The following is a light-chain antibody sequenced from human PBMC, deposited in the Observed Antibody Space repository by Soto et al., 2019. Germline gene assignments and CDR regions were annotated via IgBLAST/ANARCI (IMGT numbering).Light chain of an antibody. CDR1: QSISRC. CDR3: QEYNRYST. J-gene: IGKJ1*01. V-gene: IGKV1-5*01. Sequence: DIQMTQSPCTLSTSAGDRVTITCRASQSISRCLVWYQQKPGKAPKLVIYDAFSLEIGVTSRFSGSGSGTEFTLTIGSLQPDEFATYYCQEYNRYSTFGQGTKVEIK. CDR2: DAF.